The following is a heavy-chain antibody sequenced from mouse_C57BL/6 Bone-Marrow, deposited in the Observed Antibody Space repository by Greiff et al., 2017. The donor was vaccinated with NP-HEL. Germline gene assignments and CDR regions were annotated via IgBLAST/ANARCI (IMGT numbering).Heavy chain of an antibody. CDR1: GFTFSDYG. Sequence: EVKLMESGGGLVKPGGSLKLSCAASGFTFSDYGMHWVRQAPEQGLEWVAYISSGSSTIYYADTVKGRFTISRDNAKNTLFLQMTSLRSEDTAMYYCARSSPYAMDYWGQGTSVTVSS. J-gene: IGHJ4*01. CDR2: ISSGSSTI. V-gene: IGHV5-17*01. CDR3: ARSSPYAMDY.